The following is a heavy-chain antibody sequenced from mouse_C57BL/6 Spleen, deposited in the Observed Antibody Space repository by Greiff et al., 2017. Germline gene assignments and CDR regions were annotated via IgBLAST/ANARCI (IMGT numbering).Heavy chain of an antibody. CDR3: ARKGNWAFDY. CDR2: IYPGDGDT. CDR1: GYAFSSYW. J-gene: IGHJ2*01. D-gene: IGHD4-1*01. V-gene: IGHV1-80*01. Sequence: QVQLQQSGAELVKPGASVKISCKASGYAFSSYWMNWVQQRPGKGLEWIGQIYPGDGDTNYNGKFKGKATLTADKSSSTAYMQLSSLTSEDSAVYFCARKGNWAFDYWGQGTTLTVSS.